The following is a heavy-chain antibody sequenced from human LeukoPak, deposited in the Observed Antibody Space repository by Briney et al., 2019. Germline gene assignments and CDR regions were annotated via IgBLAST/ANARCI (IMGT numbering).Heavy chain of an antibody. CDR1: GGSFSDYY. Sequence: PSETLSLTCAVYGGSFSDYYWSWIRQPPGKGLEWIGEINHSGSTNYNPSLKSRVTISVDTSKNQFSLKLSSVTAADTAVYYCARDLGIAARPDYWGQGTLVTVSS. J-gene: IGHJ4*02. D-gene: IGHD6-6*01. CDR2: INHSGST. V-gene: IGHV4-34*01. CDR3: ARDLGIAARPDY.